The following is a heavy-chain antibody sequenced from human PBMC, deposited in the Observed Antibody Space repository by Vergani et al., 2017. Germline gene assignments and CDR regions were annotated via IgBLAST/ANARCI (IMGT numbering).Heavy chain of an antibody. V-gene: IGHV4-30-4*08. D-gene: IGHD3-22*01. J-gene: IGHJ4*02. CDR2: IYYSGST. Sequence: QLQLQQSGPGLVQPSQTLSLTCIVSGDSSNNDDYYWSWIRQPPGKGLEWIGYIYYSGSTYQIPSLESRLTMSLDTSRTQFSLTLISVTAGDTAVYYCARVAGGSGGYYLGWGQGTPVTVSS. CDR3: ARVAGGSGGYYLG. CDR1: GDSSNNDDYY.